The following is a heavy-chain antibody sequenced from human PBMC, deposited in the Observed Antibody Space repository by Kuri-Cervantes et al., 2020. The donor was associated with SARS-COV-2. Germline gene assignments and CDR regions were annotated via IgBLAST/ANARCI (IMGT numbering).Heavy chain of an antibody. D-gene: IGHD3-3*01. J-gene: IGHJ6*02. Sequence: GESLKISCAASGFTFSSYAMSWVRQAPGKGLEWLSSINSAGTTIYDADSLKGRLTVSRDNGKNSLYLQMNSLRVQDSAIYFCARSRKNAYDFWTGVSDSDYFYGFDVWGQGTTVTVSS. V-gene: IGHV3-21*01. CDR3: ARSRKNAYDFWTGVSDSDYFYGFDV. CDR1: GFTFSSYA. CDR2: INSAGTTI.